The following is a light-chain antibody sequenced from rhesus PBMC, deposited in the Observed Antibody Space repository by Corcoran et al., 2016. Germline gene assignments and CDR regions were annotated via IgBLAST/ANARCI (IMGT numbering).Light chain of an antibody. CDR2: FAT. Sequence: DIQMTQSPSSLSASVGDRVTITCRASQDISSFLNWYHQKPGKVPKLLIFFATRLESGVPSRFSGSGAGTEFTRTISSLQPEDCATYYCHQYNDLPWTFGQGTKVDIK. J-gene: IGKJ1*01. V-gene: IGKV1-32*01. CDR1: QDISSF. CDR3: HQYNDLPWT.